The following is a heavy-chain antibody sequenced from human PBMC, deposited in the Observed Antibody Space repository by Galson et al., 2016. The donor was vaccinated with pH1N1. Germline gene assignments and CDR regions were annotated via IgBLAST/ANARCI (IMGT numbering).Heavy chain of an antibody. D-gene: IGHD1-1*01. Sequence: SLRLSCAASGFTFSSFAMNWVRQGPGKGLEWVSSISSTGGETYYADSVKGRFTISRGNSKNTLYLQVNSLRAEDTAVYFCAKTTTHDLWYYYGMDVWGHGTAVTVSS. V-gene: IGHV3-23*01. CDR1: GFTFSSFA. CDR2: ISSTGGET. CDR3: AKTTTHDLWYYYGMDV. J-gene: IGHJ6*02.